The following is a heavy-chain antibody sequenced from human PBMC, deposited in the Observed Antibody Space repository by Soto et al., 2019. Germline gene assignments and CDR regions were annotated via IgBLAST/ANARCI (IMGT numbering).Heavy chain of an antibody. V-gene: IGHV3-72*01. CDR1: GLTLSDHY. Sequence: EVQLVESGGDLVQPGGSLRLSCAASGLTLSDHYIDWVRQAPGKGLEWVGRTRHKANSYTTEYAASVKGRFTISRDDSKNSLYLQMNSLKTEDTAVYYCARGVRDSSGYFYFDYWGQGTLVTVSS. CDR3: ARGVRDSSGYFYFDY. D-gene: IGHD3-22*01. CDR2: TRHKANSYTT. J-gene: IGHJ4*02.